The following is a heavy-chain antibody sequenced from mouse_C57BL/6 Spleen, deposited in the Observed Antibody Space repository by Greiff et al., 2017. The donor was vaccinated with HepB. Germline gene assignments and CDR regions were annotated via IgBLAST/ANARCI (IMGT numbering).Heavy chain of an antibody. CDR3: ASGPATTGWFAY. CDR1: GYTFTGYW. Sequence: VQLQQSGAELMKPGASVKLSCKATGYTFTGYWIEWVKQRPGHGLEWIGEILPGSGSTNYNEKFKGKATFTADTSSNTAYMQLSSLTIEDSAIYDGASGPATTGWFAYWGQGTLVTVSA. CDR2: ILPGSGST. D-gene: IGHD2-12*01. J-gene: IGHJ3*01. V-gene: IGHV1-9*01.